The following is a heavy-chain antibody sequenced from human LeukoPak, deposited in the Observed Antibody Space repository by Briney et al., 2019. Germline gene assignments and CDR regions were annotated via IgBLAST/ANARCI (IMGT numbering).Heavy chain of an antibody. CDR1: GLTFSSYE. Sequence: PGGSLRLSCAASGLTFSSYEMNWVRQAPGKGLEWVSYISSSGSTIYYADSVKGRFTISRGNAKNSLYLQMNSLRAEDTGVYYCARTGRGYDFWSGSYYYMDVWGKGTTVTVSS. D-gene: IGHD3-3*01. CDR3: ARTGRGYDFWSGSYYYMDV. CDR2: ISSSGSTI. J-gene: IGHJ6*03. V-gene: IGHV3-48*03.